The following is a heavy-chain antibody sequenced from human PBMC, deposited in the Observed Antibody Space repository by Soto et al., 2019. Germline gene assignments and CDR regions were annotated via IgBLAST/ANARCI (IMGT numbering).Heavy chain of an antibody. CDR3: ARTGRPAYMIVVVIIGYYFDY. CDR1: GFTFSSYA. D-gene: IGHD3-22*01. J-gene: IGHJ4*02. Sequence: EVQLLESGGGLVQPWGSLRLSCAASGFTFSSYAMSWVRQAPGKGLEWVSAISGSGGSTYYADSVKGRFTISRDNSKNTLYLQMNSLRAEDTAVYYCARTGRPAYMIVVVIIGYYFDYWGQGTLVTVSS. V-gene: IGHV3-23*01. CDR2: ISGSGGST.